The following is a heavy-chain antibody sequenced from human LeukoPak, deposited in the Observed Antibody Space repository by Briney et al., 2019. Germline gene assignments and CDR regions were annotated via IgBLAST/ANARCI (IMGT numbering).Heavy chain of an antibody. V-gene: IGHV3-7*01. J-gene: IGHJ3*02. Sequence: PGGSLRLSCAASGFTLSTYWMNWVRQAPGKGLEWVATIKQDGSEKYYVDSVKGRFTISRDNAKNSLYLQMNSLRAEDTAVYYCARMMIVVVFDAFDIWGQGTMVTVSS. CDR1: GFTLSTYW. D-gene: IGHD3-22*01. CDR3: ARMMIVVVFDAFDI. CDR2: IKQDGSEK.